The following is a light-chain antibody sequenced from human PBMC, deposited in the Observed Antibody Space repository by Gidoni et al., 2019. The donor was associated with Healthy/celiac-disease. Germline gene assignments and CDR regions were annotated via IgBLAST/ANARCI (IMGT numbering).Light chain of an antibody. CDR2: DAS. V-gene: IGKV1-33*01. Sequence: DIQMTQSPSSLSASVGDRVTITCQASQDISNYLNWYQQKPGKAPKLLIYDASNLETGVPSRFSGSGYGTDFTLTISSLQPEDIATYYCQQYDNLPWTFGQGTKVEIK. CDR3: QQYDNLPWT. CDR1: QDISNY. J-gene: IGKJ1*01.